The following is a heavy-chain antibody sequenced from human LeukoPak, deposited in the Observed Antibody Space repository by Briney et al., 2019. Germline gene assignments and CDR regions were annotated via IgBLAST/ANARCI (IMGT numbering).Heavy chain of an antibody. D-gene: IGHD2-15*01. CDR1: GGSTNNPHYY. CDR2: IRSSGST. V-gene: IGHV4-31*03. CDR3: ARDSAYCSGGRCPKWFDP. J-gene: IGHJ5*02. Sequence: SETLSLTCTVSGGSTNNPHYYWTWIRQHPGKGLEWIGYIRSSGSTFYSPSLKSRLTISLDTSNNQFSLKLNSVTAADTAVYYCARDSAYCSGGRCPKWFDPWGQGALVTVSS.